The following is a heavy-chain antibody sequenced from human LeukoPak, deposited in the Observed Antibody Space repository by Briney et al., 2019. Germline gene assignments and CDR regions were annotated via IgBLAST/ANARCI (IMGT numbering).Heavy chain of an antibody. CDR1: GGSISSSTYH. J-gene: IGHJ3*02. CDR2: IYYSGST. CDR3: ARDPGGVVPAAIGAFDI. Sequence: SETLSLTCTVSGGSISSSTYHWGWIRQPPGKGLEWIGSIYYSGSTYYNPSLKSRLTIALGTSKNQFSLKLSSVTAADTAVYYCARDPGGVVPAAIGAFDIWGQGTMVTVSS. V-gene: IGHV4-39*07. D-gene: IGHD2-2*02.